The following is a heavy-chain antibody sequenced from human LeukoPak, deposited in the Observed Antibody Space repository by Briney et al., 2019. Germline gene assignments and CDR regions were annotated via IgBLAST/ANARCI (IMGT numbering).Heavy chain of an antibody. V-gene: IGHV4-31*03. CDR1: GGSISSGGYY. D-gene: IGHD2-2*01. CDR2: IYYSGST. J-gene: IGHJ3*02. Sequence: SQTLSLTCTVSGGSISSGGYYWSWIRQHPGKGLEWIGYIYYSGSTYYNPSLKSRVTISVDTSKNQFSLKLSSVTAADTAVYYCARVVVPASTHAFDIWGQGTMVTVSS. CDR3: ARVVVPASTHAFDI.